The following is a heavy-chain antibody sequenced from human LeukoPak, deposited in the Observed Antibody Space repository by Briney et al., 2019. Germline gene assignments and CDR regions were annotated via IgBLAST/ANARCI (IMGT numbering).Heavy chain of an antibody. D-gene: IGHD3-22*01. V-gene: IGHV4-34*01. J-gene: IGHJ3*02. Sequence: SETLSLTCAVYGGSFSGYFWSWIRQTPGKGLEWIGEINHSGSTNYNPSLKSRVTISVDTSKNQFSLKLSSVTAADTAVYYCARGMIVVPGAFDIWGQGTMVTVSS. CDR2: INHSGST. CDR1: GGSFSGYF. CDR3: ARGMIVVPGAFDI.